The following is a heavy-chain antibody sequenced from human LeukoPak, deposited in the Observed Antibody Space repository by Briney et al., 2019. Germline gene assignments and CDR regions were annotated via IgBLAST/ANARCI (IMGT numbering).Heavy chain of an antibody. CDR1: GYTFTGYY. CDR2: INPNSGGT. CDR3: ARDPHRIGSY. V-gene: IGHV1-2*02. Sequence: ASVKVSCKASGYTFTGYYMHWVRQAPGQGLEWMGWINPNSGGTNYAQKFQGRATMTRDTSISTAYMELSRLRSDDTAVYYCARDPHRIGSYWGQGTLVTVSS. J-gene: IGHJ4*02. D-gene: IGHD3-10*01.